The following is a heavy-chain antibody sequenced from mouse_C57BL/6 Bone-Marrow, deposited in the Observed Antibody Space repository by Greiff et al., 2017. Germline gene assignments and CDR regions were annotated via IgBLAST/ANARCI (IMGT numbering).Heavy chain of an antibody. D-gene: IGHD1-1*01. CDR1: GFSLTSYG. J-gene: IGHJ1*03. Sequence: QVQLQQSGPGLVQPSQSLSITCTVSGFSLTSYGVHWVRQSPGKGLEWLGVIWSGGSTDYNAAFISSLSISKDNSKSQVFFKMNSLQADDTAIYDCARNWPYYYGSSDWYFDVWGTGTTVTVSS. CDR3: ARNWPYYYGSSDWYFDV. V-gene: IGHV2-2*01. CDR2: IWSGGST.